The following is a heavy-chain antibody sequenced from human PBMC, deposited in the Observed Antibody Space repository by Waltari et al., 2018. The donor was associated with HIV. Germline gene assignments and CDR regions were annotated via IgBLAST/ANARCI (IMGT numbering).Heavy chain of an antibody. CDR3: ARAADGYPLNRFDP. Sequence: QVQLQESGPGLVKPSQTLSLTCTVSGGSISSGDYSWRWIRQPPGKGLEWIGYIYYSGSTYYDPSLKSRVTIAVDTSKNQVSLKLSSVTAADTAVYYCARAADGYPLNRFDPWGQGTLVTVSS. CDR2: IYYSGST. V-gene: IGHV4-30-4*01. J-gene: IGHJ5*02. CDR1: GGSISSGDYS. D-gene: IGHD5-18*01.